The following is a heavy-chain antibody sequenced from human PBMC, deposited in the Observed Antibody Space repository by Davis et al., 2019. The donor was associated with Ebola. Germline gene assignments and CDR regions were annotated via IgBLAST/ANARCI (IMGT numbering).Heavy chain of an antibody. CDR2: INHSGST. D-gene: IGHD2-2*02. CDR3: ARGGVVPAAIRTYYYGMDV. CDR1: GGSFSGYY. V-gene: IGHV4-34*01. J-gene: IGHJ6*02. Sequence: MPSETLSPTCAVYGGSFSGYYWSWIRQPPGKGLEWIGEINHSGSTNYNPSLKSRITISVDTSKNQFSLKLSSVTAADTAVYYCARGGVVPAAIRTYYYGMDVWGQGTTVTVSS.